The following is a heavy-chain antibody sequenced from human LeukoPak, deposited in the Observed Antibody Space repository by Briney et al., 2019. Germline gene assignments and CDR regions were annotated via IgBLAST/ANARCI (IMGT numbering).Heavy chain of an antibody. CDR2: ISSSSYI. V-gene: IGHV3-21*01. CDR3: ARVYYDSSGYLI. Sequence: PGGSLRLSCAASGFTFSSYSMNWVRQAPGKGLEWVSSISSSSYIYYADSVKGRFTISRDNAKNSLYLQMNSLRAEDTAVYYCARVYYDSSGYLIWGQGTLVTVSS. CDR1: GFTFSSYS. D-gene: IGHD3-22*01. J-gene: IGHJ4*02.